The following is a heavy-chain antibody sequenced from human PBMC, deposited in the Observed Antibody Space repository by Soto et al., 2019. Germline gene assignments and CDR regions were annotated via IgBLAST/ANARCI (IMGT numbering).Heavy chain of an antibody. D-gene: IGHD3-22*01. V-gene: IGHV1-69*12. CDR3: ARGDATKIVVTTYYAMDV. J-gene: IGHJ6*01. CDR1: GGSLSNYG. Sequence: QVQLVQSGAEVKKPGSSVKVSCKASGGSLSNYGISWVRQAPGQGLEWMGAIIPVFGTPNYAQKFQDRVTITADESTTTGYMEVRRLTSEDTAVYYCARGDATKIVVTTYYAMDVWGQGTTVNVSS. CDR2: IIPVFGTP.